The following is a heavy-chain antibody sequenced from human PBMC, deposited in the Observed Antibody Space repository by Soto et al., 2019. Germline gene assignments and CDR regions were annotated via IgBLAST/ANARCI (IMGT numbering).Heavy chain of an antibody. CDR3: ERLRHSHGPDY. CDR1: GGSISSYY. D-gene: IGHD5-18*01. V-gene: IGHV4-59*08. CDR2: IYYSGST. J-gene: IGHJ4*02. Sequence: SETLSLTCTVSGGSISSYYWSWIRQPPGKGLEWIGYIYYSGSTNYNPSLKSRVTISVDTSKNQYSLKLSSVAAADTAVYYCERLRHSHGPDYWGQGTLVTVSS.